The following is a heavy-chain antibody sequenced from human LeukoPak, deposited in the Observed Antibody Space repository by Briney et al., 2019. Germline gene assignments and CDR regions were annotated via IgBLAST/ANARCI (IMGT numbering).Heavy chain of an antibody. J-gene: IGHJ6*03. D-gene: IGHD3-3*01. CDR3: ARDFWSGYYVSYYYYMDV. V-gene: IGHV1-18*01. CDR2: IIAYNGNT. Sequence: ASVKVSCKASGYTFTSYGISWVRQAPGQGLEWMGWIIAYNGNTNYAQKLQGRVTMTTDTSTSTAYMELRSMRSDDTAVYYCARDFWSGYYVSYYYYMDVWGKGTTVTVSS. CDR1: GYTFTSYG.